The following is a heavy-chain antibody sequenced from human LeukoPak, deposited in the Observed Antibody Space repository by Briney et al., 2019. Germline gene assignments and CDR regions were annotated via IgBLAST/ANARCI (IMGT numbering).Heavy chain of an antibody. D-gene: IGHD6-6*01. J-gene: IGHJ4*02. CDR3: ARDGAARTFDY. Sequence: SETLSLTCTVSGGSISSSSYYWGWIRQPPGKGLEWIGSIYYSGSTYYNPSLKSRVTISVDTSKNQFSLKLSSVTAADTAVYYCARDGAARTFDYWGQGTLVTVSS. V-gene: IGHV4-39*07. CDR2: IYYSGST. CDR1: GGSISSSSYY.